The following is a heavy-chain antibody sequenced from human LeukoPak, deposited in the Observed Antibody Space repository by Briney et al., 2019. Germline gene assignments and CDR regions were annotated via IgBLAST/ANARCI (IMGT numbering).Heavy chain of an antibody. CDR2: INSDGSIT. D-gene: IGHD3-22*01. V-gene: IGHV3-74*01. CDR3: ARASPMIDY. Sequence: GGSLILSCAASGFSLSGYWMNWVRQVPGKGLVWVSRINSDGSITDYADSVKGRFTISRDTAENTLYLQMNSLGAEDTAVYYCARASPMIDYWGQGTLVTVSS. J-gene: IGHJ4*02. CDR1: GFSLSGYW.